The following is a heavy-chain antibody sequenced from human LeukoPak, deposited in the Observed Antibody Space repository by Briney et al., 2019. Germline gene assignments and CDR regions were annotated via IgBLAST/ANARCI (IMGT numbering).Heavy chain of an antibody. CDR1: GYTFTGYY. D-gene: IGHD3-10*01. V-gene: IGHV1-2*04. J-gene: IGHJ3*02. CDR2: INPNSGGT. Sequence: ASVKVSCKASGYTFTGYYMHWVRQAPGQGLEWMGWINPNSGGTNYAQKFQGWVTMTRDTSISTAYMELSRLRSDDTAVYYCARVSPGAIDAFDIWGQGTMVTVSS. CDR3: ARVSPGAIDAFDI.